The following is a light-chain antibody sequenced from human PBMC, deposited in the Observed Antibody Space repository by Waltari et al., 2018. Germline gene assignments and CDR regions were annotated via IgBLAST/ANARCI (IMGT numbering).Light chain of an antibody. CDR1: QSVSSN. J-gene: IGKJ4*01. CDR2: GAS. CDR3: QQYNNWPL. V-gene: IGKV3-15*01. Sequence: ELVMTPSPATLSVSPGERATLSCRASQSVSSNLAWYQQKPGQAPRLLIYGASTRATGIPARFSGSGSGTEFTLTISSLQSEDFAVYYCQQYNNWPLFGGGTKVEIK.